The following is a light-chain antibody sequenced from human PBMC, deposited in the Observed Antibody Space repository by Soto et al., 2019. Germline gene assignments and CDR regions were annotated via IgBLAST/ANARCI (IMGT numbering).Light chain of an antibody. CDR3: CSSAGSSSV. J-gene: IGLJ1*01. V-gene: IGLV2-23*02. CDR1: SSDVGSYNL. CDR2: EVS. Sequence: QSALTQPASVSGSPGQSITISCTGTSSDVGSYNLVSWYQQHPGKAPKLMIYEVSKRPSGVSNRFSGSKSGNTASLTISGLQAEDEADYYCCSSAGSSSVFGTGTKVTVL.